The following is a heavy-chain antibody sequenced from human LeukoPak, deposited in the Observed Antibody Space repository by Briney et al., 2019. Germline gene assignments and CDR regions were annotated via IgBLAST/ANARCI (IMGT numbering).Heavy chain of an antibody. CDR3: AKGYSSGRRSWEHGFNPRPRLIPFDY. CDR1: GGTFSSYA. D-gene: IGHD6-19*01. J-gene: IGHJ4*02. Sequence: SVKVSCKASGGTFSSYAISWVRQAPGQGLEWMGGIIPIFGTANYAQKFQGRVTITADESTSTAYMELSSLRAEDTAVYYCAKGYSSGRRSWEHGFNPRPRLIPFDYWGQGTLVTVSS. V-gene: IGHV1-69*01. CDR2: IIPIFGTA.